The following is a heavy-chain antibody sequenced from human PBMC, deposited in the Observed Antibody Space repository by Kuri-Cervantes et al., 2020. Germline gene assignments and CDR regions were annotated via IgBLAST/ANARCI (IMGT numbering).Heavy chain of an antibody. V-gene: IGHV3-30-3*01. CDR1: GFTFSSYW. J-gene: IGHJ4*02. Sequence: GGSLRLSCAASGFTFSSYWMSWVRQAPGKGLEWVAVISYDGSNKYYADSVKGRFTISRDNSKNTLYLQMNSLRAEDTAVYYCASLATVTDFWGQGTLVTVSS. CDR2: ISYDGSNK. D-gene: IGHD4-17*01. CDR3: ASLATVTDF.